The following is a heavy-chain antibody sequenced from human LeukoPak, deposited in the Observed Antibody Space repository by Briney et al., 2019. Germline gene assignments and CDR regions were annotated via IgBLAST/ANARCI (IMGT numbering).Heavy chain of an antibody. Sequence: PSETLSLTCTVSGGSISSSSYYWGWIRQPPGKGLEWIGSIYYSGSTYYNPSLKSRVTISVDTSKNQFSLKLSSVTAADTAVYYCARLVFGRRAGGTYWGQGTLVIVSS. CDR2: IYYSGST. V-gene: IGHV4-39*01. D-gene: IGHD3/OR15-3a*01. CDR3: ARLVFGRRAGGTY. CDR1: GGSISSSSYY. J-gene: IGHJ4*01.